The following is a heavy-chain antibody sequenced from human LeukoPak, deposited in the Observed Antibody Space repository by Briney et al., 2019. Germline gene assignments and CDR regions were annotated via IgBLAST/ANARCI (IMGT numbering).Heavy chain of an antibody. Sequence: ASVKVSCKASGGTFSSYAISWVRQAPGQRLEWMGWINAGNGNTKYSQKFQGRVTITGDTPATTAYMDLSSLRSEDTAVYYCARVDVRGPFAFDYWGQGTLVTVSS. J-gene: IGHJ4*02. CDR2: INAGNGNT. CDR3: ARVDVRGPFAFDY. D-gene: IGHD3-10*01. V-gene: IGHV1-3*01. CDR1: GGTFSSYA.